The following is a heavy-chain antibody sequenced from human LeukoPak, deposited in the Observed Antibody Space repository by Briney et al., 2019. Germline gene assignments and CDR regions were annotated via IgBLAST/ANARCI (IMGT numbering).Heavy chain of an antibody. V-gene: IGHV4-34*01. CDR3: ARGRIRGVSYRFDY. D-gene: IGHD1-26*01. CDR2: INHSGFT. CDR1: GGSFSGYY. Sequence: PSETLSLTCAVYGGSFSGYYWSWMRQPPGKGLEWIGEINHSGFTNYNPSLKSRVTISVDTSKNHFSLKLNSVTAADTAVYYCARGRIRGVSYRFDYWGQETLVTVSS. J-gene: IGHJ4*02.